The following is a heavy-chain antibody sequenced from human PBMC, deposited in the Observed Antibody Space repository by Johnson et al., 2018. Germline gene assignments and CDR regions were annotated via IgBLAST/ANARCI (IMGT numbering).Heavy chain of an antibody. CDR3: TTRGVDI. V-gene: IGHV3-15*07. CDR1: AFITNTW. J-gene: IGHJ3*02. CDR2: IKSKADGGTK. Sequence: VQLVESGGGLVKPGGSLRLSCAASAFITNTWMNWVRQAPGKGREWVGRIKSKADGGTKDYAAPVKGRFTLSRDYSKNTVYLQMNSRETEDTAVDYCTTRGVDIWGQGTMVT. D-gene: IGHD3-16*01.